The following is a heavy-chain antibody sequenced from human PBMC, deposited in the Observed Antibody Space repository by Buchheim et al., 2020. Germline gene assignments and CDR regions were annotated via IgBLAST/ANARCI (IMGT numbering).Heavy chain of an antibody. Sequence: EVQLLESGGGLVQPGGSLRLSCAASGFTFSSYAMSWVRQAPGKGLEWVSAISGSGGSTYYADSVKGRFTTSRDNATNSLYLQMNSLRAEDTAVYYCARDKDDFWSGYSDYWGQGTL. V-gene: IGHV3-23*01. J-gene: IGHJ4*02. CDR1: GFTFSSYA. CDR3: ARDKDDFWSGYSDY. CDR2: ISGSGGST. D-gene: IGHD3-3*01.